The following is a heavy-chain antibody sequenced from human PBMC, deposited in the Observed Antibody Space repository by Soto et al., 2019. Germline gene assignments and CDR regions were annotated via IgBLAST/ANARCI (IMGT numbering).Heavy chain of an antibody. CDR3: ARHYYYGSSGYYFDS. D-gene: IGHD3-22*01. V-gene: IGHV5-51*01. CDR2: IYPGDSDT. CDR1: GYGFTRYW. Sequence: GGSLKISCKGSGYGFTRYWIGWVRQMPGKGLEWMGIIYPGDSDTRYSPSFQGQVTISADKSISTAYLQWNSLKASDTAMYYCARHYYYGSSGYYFDSWGQGTLVTVSS. J-gene: IGHJ4*02.